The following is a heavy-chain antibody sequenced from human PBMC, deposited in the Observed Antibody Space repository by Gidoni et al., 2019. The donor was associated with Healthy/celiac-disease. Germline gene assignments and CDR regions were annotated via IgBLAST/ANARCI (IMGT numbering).Heavy chain of an antibody. D-gene: IGHD6-6*01. J-gene: IGHJ6*02. CDR2: ISSSSSYI. Sequence: EVQLVESGGGLVKPGGSLRLSCAASGFTFISYSMNCVCQAPGKGLEWVSSISSSSSYIYSADSVKGRFTISRDNAKNSLYLQMNSLRAEDTAVYYCARDLGSSIAARRPYYYYGMDVWGQGTTVTVSS. CDR1: GFTFISYS. CDR3: ARDLGSSIAARRPYYYYGMDV. V-gene: IGHV3-21*01.